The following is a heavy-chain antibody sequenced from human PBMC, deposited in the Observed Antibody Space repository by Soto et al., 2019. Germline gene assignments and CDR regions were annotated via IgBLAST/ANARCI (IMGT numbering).Heavy chain of an antibody. D-gene: IGHD2-2*01. CDR3: ARAVPAATWFDP. CDR1: GYTFTSYY. J-gene: IGHJ5*02. V-gene: IGHV1-46*03. CDR2: INPSGGST. Sequence: ASVKVSCKASGYTFTSYYMHWVRQAPGQGLEWMGIINPSGGSTSYAQKFQGRVTVTRDTSTSTVYMELSSLRSEDTAVYYCARAVPAATWFDPWGQGTLVTVSS.